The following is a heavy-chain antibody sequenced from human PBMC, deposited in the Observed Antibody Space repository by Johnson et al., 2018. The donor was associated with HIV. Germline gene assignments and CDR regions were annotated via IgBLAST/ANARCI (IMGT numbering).Heavy chain of an antibody. CDR2: ISYDGSNK. CDR3: ASLSDDAFDF. CDR1: GFTFNSYA. V-gene: IGHV3-30*04. Sequence: QMQLVESGGGVVQPGRSLRLSCAASGFTFNSYALHWVRQAPGKGLEWVAVISYDGSNKYYADSVKGRFTISRDNSKNTLYLQVNSLRAEDTAVYYCASLSDDAFDFWGQGTMVIVSS. J-gene: IGHJ3*01.